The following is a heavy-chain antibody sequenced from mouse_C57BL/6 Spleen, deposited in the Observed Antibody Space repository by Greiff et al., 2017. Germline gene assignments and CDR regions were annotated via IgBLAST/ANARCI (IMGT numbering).Heavy chain of an antibody. CDR3: ARDEGRAMDY. Sequence: EVQRVESGGGLVKPGGSLKLSCAASGFTFTSYAMSWVRQTPGKSLEWVATISAGGSYTYYPDNVKGRYTISRDNAKNNLYLQLSHLMSEDTAMYYCARDEGRAMDYWGQGTSVTVSS. D-gene: IGHD6-1*01. CDR1: GFTFTSYA. V-gene: IGHV5-4*01. CDR2: ISAGGSYT. J-gene: IGHJ4*01.